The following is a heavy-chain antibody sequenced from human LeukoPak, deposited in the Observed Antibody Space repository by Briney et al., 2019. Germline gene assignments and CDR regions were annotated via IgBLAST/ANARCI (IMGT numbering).Heavy chain of an antibody. CDR2: IGSSSSYI. Sequence: GGSLRLSCAASGFTFSSYSMNWVRQAPGKGLEWVSSIGSSSSYIYYADSVKGRFTISRDNAKNSLYLQMNSLRAEDTAVYYCARDRSWGSSGWSHAMGYWGQGTLVTVSS. D-gene: IGHD6-19*01. J-gene: IGHJ4*02. V-gene: IGHV3-21*01. CDR3: ARDRSWGSSGWSHAMGY. CDR1: GFTFSSYS.